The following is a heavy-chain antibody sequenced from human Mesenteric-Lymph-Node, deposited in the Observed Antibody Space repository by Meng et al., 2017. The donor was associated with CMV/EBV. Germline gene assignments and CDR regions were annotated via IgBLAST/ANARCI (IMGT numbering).Heavy chain of an antibody. CDR3: ARIRGSSVVDY. CDR2: IYHSGST. V-gene: IGHV4-59*01. Sequence: GSLRLSCDVYGGSFDIYYWSWIRQPPGKGLEWIGCIYHSGSTNYNPSLKSRVTVSIDTSKKQFSLKLSSVTAADTAVYHCARIRGSSVVDYWGQGTLVTVSS. D-gene: IGHD6-6*01. J-gene: IGHJ4*02. CDR1: GGSFDIYY.